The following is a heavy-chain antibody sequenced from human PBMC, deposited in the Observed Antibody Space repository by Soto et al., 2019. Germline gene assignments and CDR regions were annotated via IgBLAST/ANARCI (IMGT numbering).Heavy chain of an antibody. J-gene: IGHJ4*02. CDR2: ISANNGNT. D-gene: IGHD1-26*01. Sequence: QVQLVQSGAEVKKPGASVKVSCKASGYTFTSYGISWVRQAPGQGLEWMGWISANNGNTNYAQKLQGRVSMTEDKSTSTACMELRSLGSAATAVYWWARDRGSYARDSGGQGTLATVSS. CDR3: ARDRGSYARDS. V-gene: IGHV1-18*01. CDR1: GYTFTSYG.